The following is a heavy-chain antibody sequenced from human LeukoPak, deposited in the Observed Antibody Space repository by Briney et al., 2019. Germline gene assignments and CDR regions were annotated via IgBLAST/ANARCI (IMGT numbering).Heavy chain of an antibody. V-gene: IGHV3-11*04. CDR1: GFTFSDYY. Sequence: GGSLRLSCAASGFTFSDYYTSWIRQAPGKWLEWVSYISSSGSTIYYADSVKGPFTISRNNAKNSLYMQMNRLRAEDTGVYFCARRGDFWSLDYWGQGTLVTVS. CDR3: ARRGDFWSLDY. J-gene: IGHJ4*02. CDR2: ISSSGSTI. D-gene: IGHD3-3*01.